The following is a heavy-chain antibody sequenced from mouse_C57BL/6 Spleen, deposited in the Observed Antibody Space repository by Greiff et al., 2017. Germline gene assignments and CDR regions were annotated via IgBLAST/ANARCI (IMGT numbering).Heavy chain of an antibody. CDR2: IDPSDSYT. CDR1: GYTFTSYW. D-gene: IGHD1-1*01. J-gene: IGHJ1*03. Sequence: QVQLQQPGAELVKPGASVKLSCKASGYTFTSYWMQWVKQRPGQGLEWIGEIDPSDSYTNYNQKFKGKATLTVDTSSSTAYMQLSSLTSEDSAVYYCARRTTVVARYFEVWGKGTTVTVSS. CDR3: ARRTTVVARYFEV. V-gene: IGHV1-50*01.